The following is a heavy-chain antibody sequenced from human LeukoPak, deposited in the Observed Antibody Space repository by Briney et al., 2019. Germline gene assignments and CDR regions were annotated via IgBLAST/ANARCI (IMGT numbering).Heavy chain of an antibody. V-gene: IGHV1-18*01. CDR1: GYTFTNYG. Sequence: ASVKVSCNASGYTFTNYGISWVRQAPGQGLEWMGWISAFNGDTNYASKLQGRVTMTTDTSTSTAYMELRSLKSDDTAIYYCARRQFEALDVWGQGTMVTVSS. CDR2: ISAFNGDT. CDR3: ARRQFEALDV. D-gene: IGHD5-24*01. J-gene: IGHJ3*01.